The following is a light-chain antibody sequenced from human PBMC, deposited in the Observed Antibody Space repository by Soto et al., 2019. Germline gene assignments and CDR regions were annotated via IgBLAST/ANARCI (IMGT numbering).Light chain of an antibody. CDR1: VLAKKY. CDR2: KDS. CDR3: YSAADNNLGV. Sequence: YELTQPSSVSVSPGQTARITCSGDVLAKKYARWYQQKPGQAPVLVIYKDSERPSGIPERFSGFSSGTTVTLTISGAQVEDEADYYCYSAADNNLGVFGGGTKVTVL. V-gene: IGLV3-27*01. J-gene: IGLJ3*02.